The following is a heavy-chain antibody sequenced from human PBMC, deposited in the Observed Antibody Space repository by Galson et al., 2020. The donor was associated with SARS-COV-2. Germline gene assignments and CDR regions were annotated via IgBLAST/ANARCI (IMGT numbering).Heavy chain of an antibody. Sequence: GGSLRLSCAASGFTFDYYEMNWVRQAPGKGLEWVSYIRGSGSTIYYAASVNGRFTISRDNAENSLSLQMNSLRDDDTGVYYCARGGATRLDCWGQGTLVTVSS. D-gene: IGHD1-26*01. CDR3: ARGGATRLDC. V-gene: IGHV3-48*03. CDR1: GFTFDYYE. CDR2: IRGSGSTI. J-gene: IGHJ4*02.